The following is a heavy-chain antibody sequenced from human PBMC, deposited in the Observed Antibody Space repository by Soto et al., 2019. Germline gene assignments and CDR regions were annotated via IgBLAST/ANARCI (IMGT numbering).Heavy chain of an antibody. J-gene: IGHJ4*02. V-gene: IGHV3-48*03. CDR3: ARGYSFGYGFDY. D-gene: IGHD5-18*01. CDR2: ISSTSTT. Sequence: EVQLVESGGGLVQRGGSLRLSCAASGFSFSNYEMNWVRQAPGKGLEWVSFISSTSTTYYADSVKGRFTFSRDNAKNSLSLQMNSLRAEDTAVYYCARGYSFGYGFDYWGQGTLVTVSS. CDR1: GFSFSNYE.